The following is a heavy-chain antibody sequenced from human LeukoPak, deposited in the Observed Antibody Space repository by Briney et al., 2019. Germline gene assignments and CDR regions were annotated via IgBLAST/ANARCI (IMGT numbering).Heavy chain of an antibody. CDR1: GYFISSGYY. V-gene: IGHV4-38-2*01. CDR3: ASRRVGASGDDAFDI. CDR2: IYHSGST. Sequence: SETLSLTCAVSGYFISSGYYWGWIRQPPGKGLEWIGSIYHSGSTYYNPSLKSRVTISVDTSKNQFSLKLSSVTAADTAVYYCASRRVGASGDDAFDIWGQGTMVTVSS. D-gene: IGHD1-26*01. J-gene: IGHJ3*02.